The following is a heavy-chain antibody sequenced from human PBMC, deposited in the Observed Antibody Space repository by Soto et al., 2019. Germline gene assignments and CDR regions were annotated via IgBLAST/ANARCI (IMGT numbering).Heavy chain of an antibody. CDR2: INPSGGST. D-gene: IGHD6-19*01. V-gene: IGHV1-46*01. CDR3: AIDKRPPRIAVADDYYYGMGV. CDR1: GYTFTSYY. J-gene: IGHJ6*02. Sequence: GASVKVSCKASGYTFTSYYMHWVRQAPGQGLEWMGIINPSGGSTSYAQKFQARVTMTRDTSTSTVYMELSSLRSEDTAVYYCAIDKRPPRIAVADDYYYGMGVWGQGTTVTVSS.